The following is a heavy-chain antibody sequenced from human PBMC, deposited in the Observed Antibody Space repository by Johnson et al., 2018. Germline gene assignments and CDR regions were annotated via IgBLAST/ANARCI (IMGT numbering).Heavy chain of an antibody. CDR2: ISYDGSNK. Sequence: VQLVESGGGVVQPGRSLRLSCAASGFTFSSYAMHWVRQAPGKGREWVAVISYDGSNKYYADSVKGRFTIARDNSKNTLYLQMNSLRAEDTALYYCARSQYPPFLATLWFGELHPLWFDPWGQGTLVTVSS. CDR1: GFTFSSYA. V-gene: IGHV3-30-3*01. D-gene: IGHD3-10*01. J-gene: IGHJ5*02. CDR3: ARSQYPPFLATLWFGELHPLWFDP.